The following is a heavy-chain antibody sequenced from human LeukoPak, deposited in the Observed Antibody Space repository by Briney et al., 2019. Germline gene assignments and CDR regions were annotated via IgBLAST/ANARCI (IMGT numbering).Heavy chain of an antibody. J-gene: IGHJ4*02. CDR1: GASISNYY. Sequence: SETLSLTCTVSGASISNYYWSWIRQPPGKGLEWTGYIYYSGSTNYNPSLMSRVTISVDTSKNQFSLKLSSVTAADTAVYYCARDKGEYYDSSGYLDYWGQGTLVTVSS. D-gene: IGHD3-22*01. V-gene: IGHV4-59*01. CDR3: ARDKGEYYDSSGYLDY. CDR2: IYYSGST.